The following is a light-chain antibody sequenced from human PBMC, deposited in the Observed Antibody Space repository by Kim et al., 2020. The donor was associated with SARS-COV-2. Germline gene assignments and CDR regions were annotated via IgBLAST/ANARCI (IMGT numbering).Light chain of an antibody. Sequence: QSALTQPASVSGSPGQSITISCTGSSSDIGGYNYVSWYQQHPGKAPKLLIYDVSKRPSGVSNRFSGSKSDNTASLTISGLQTEDEADYYCTSYTSSITYVFGTGTKVTVL. CDR3: TSYTSSITYV. CDR2: DVS. V-gene: IGLV2-14*03. CDR1: SSDIGGYNY. J-gene: IGLJ1*01.